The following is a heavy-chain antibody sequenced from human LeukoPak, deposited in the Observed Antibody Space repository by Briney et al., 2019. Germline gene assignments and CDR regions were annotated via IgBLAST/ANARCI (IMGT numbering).Heavy chain of an antibody. D-gene: IGHD6-13*01. CDR3: ARDHIAAAGTDY. J-gene: IGHJ4*02. CDR2: ISSSSSTI. V-gene: IGHV3-48*01. CDR1: GFTFNMYA. Sequence: GGSLRLSCAASGFTFNMYALHWVRQAPGKGLEWVSYISSSSSTIYYADSVKGRSTISRDNAKKSLYLQMNSLRAEDTAVYYCARDHIAAAGTDYWGRGTLVTVSS.